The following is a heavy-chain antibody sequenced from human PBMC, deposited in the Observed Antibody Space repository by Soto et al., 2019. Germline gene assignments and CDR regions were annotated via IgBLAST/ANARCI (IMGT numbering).Heavy chain of an antibody. Sequence: GASVKVSCKASGYTFTSYAVHWVRQAPGQRLEWMGWINAGNGNTKYSQRLQDRVTLTRDTSANTAYLELSSLRSEDTAVYYCARGSEPAYSSWYVNGDYWGQGTLVTSPQ. D-gene: IGHD6-13*01. CDR2: INAGNGNT. V-gene: IGHV1-3*01. J-gene: IGHJ4*02. CDR3: ARGSEPAYSSWYVNGDY. CDR1: GYTFTSYA.